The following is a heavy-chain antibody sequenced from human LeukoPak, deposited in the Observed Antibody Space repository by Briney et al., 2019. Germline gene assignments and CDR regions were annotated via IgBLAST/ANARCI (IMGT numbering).Heavy chain of an antibody. V-gene: IGHV1-8*01. J-gene: IGHJ3*02. CDR3: ARGGGNMTTGSAAFVI. CDR2: MNPNSGNT. CDR1: GYTFTSYD. Sequence: GSVKVSCKASGYTFTSYDINWVRQGTGQGFEWMGWMNPNSGNTGSAQKFQDRVTMTRDTSITTAYMELSRLRSDDTAVYYCARGGGNMTTGSAAFVIWAKGQWSPSLQ. D-gene: IGHD4-11*01.